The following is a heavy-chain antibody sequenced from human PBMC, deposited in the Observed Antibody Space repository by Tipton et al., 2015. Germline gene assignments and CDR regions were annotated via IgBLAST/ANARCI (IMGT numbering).Heavy chain of an antibody. CDR2: ISGSGGST. CDR3: AGVRVGPFYFGY. V-gene: IGHV3-23*04. CDR1: GFTFSSHA. Sequence: QLVQSGGGLVQPGGSLRLSCAASGFTFSSHAMSWVRQAPGKGLEWVSAISGSGGSTYYVDSVKGRFTISRDNSKNTLSLQMNSLRGEDTAVDYWAGVRVGPFYFGYWGQGTLVTVSS. J-gene: IGHJ4*02. D-gene: IGHD3-10*01.